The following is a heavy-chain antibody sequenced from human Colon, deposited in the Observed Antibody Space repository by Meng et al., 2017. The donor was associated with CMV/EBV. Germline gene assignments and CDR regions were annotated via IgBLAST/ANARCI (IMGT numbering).Heavy chain of an antibody. V-gene: IGHV1-69*05. CDR3: ASHGAIVATYAFDI. CDR1: GGTFSSYA. CDR2: IIPIFGTA. Sequence: SVKVSCKASGGTFSSYAISWVRQAPGQGLEWMGGIIPIFGTANYAQKFQGRVTITTDESTSTAYMELSSLRSEDTAVYYCASHGAIVATYAFDIWGQGTMVTV. J-gene: IGHJ3*02. D-gene: IGHD5-12*01.